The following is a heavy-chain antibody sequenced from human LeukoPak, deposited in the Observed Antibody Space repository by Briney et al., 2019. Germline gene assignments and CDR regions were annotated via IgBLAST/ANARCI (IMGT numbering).Heavy chain of an antibody. Sequence: GGSLRLSCAASGFTFSSYWMHWVRQAPGKGLVWVSRINSDGSSTTYADSVKGRFTISRDNAKNTLYLQMNSRRAEDTAVYYCARAAYGGWFDPWGQGTLVTVSS. D-gene: IGHD2-8*01. V-gene: IGHV3-74*01. CDR3: ARAAYGGWFDP. CDR2: INSDGSST. CDR1: GFTFSSYW. J-gene: IGHJ5*02.